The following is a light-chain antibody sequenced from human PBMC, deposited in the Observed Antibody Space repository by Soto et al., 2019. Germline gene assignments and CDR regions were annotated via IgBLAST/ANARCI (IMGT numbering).Light chain of an antibody. V-gene: IGKV3-20*01. Sequence: EIVLTQAPGTLSLSPGERATLSCRASQSVSSSYLAWYQQKPGQAPRLLIYGASSRATRIPDRFSGSGSGTDFTLTISRLEPEDFAVYYCQQHGSSPYTFGQGTKLEIK. CDR3: QQHGSSPYT. CDR2: GAS. CDR1: QSVSSSY. J-gene: IGKJ2*01.